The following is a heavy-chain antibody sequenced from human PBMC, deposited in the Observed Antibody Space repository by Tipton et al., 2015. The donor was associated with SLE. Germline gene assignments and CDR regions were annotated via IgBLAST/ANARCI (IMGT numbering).Heavy chain of an antibody. CDR2: IFYNGDS. CDR3: ARAGGYDYYYSGMDV. V-gene: IGHV4-59*12. CDR1: GGSISSYY. Sequence: TLSLTCNVSGGSISSYYWTWIRQPPGKGLEWIGYIFYNGDSNYNPPLKGRVTMSVDMSKNQFSLNLSSVTAADTAVYYCARAGGYDYYYSGMDVWGQGTTVTVSS. J-gene: IGHJ6*02. D-gene: IGHD5-12*01.